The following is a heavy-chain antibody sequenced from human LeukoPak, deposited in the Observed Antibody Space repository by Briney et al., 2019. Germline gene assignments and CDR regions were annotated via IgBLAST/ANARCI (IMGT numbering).Heavy chain of an antibody. D-gene: IGHD4-17*01. CDR3: ARDGEIYGDYGIFDY. CDR2: ISSSSSYI. Sequence: PGGSLRLSCAASGFTFSSYSMNWVRQAPGKGLEWVSSISSSSSYIYYADSVKGRFTISRDNSKNTLYLQMNSLRAEDTAVYYCARDGEIYGDYGIFDYWGRGTLVTVSS. V-gene: IGHV3-21*01. CDR1: GFTFSSYS. J-gene: IGHJ4*02.